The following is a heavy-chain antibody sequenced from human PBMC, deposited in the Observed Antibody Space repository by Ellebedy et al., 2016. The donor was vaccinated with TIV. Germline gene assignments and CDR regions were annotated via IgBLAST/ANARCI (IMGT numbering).Heavy chain of an antibody. J-gene: IGHJ4*02. Sequence: WGSLRLSXAASGFTSSISGMTLVRQRPGKGLEWVATVSRGREAYYADPFKGRFFISRDNDLNSVFLQLNHLRVEDTAVYYCSRDGRGWSRDCWGQGTLVTVSS. D-gene: IGHD2-15*01. V-gene: IGHV3-21*06. CDR1: GFTSSISG. CDR2: VSRGREA. CDR3: SRDGRGWSRDC.